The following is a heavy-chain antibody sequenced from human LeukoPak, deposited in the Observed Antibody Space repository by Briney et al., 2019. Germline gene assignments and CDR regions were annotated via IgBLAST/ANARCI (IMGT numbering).Heavy chain of an antibody. Sequence: GGSLRLSCAASGLTVSSNCMSWVRQAPGKGLEWVSSISSSSSYIYYADSVKGRFTISRDNAKNSLYLQMNSLRAEDTAVYYCARVLYYYDSSGYYMAAAGSYYYMDVWGKGTTVTISS. J-gene: IGHJ6*03. CDR2: ISSSSSYI. CDR3: ARVLYYYDSSGYYMAAAGSYYYMDV. CDR1: GLTVSSNC. D-gene: IGHD3-22*01. V-gene: IGHV3-21*01.